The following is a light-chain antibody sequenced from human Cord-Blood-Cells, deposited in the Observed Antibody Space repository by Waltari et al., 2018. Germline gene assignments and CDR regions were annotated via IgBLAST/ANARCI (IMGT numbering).Light chain of an antibody. CDR2: AAS. Sequence: DIQMTQSPSSLSASVGDRVTITRRASQSISSYLNWYQQKPGKAPKLLIYAASSLQSGVPSRFSGSGSGTDFTLTISSLPPEDFATYYCQQSYSTPRTFGQGTKLEIK. V-gene: IGKV1-39*01. CDR3: QQSYSTPRT. J-gene: IGKJ2*01. CDR1: QSISSY.